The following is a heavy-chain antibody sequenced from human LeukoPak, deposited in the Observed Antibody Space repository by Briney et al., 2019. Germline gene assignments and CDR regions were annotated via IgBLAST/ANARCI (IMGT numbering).Heavy chain of an antibody. V-gene: IGHV3-48*01. CDR3: ASGVGATFLSIY. D-gene: IGHD1-26*01. Sequence: GGSLRLSCAASRFTFSSYSMNWIRQAPGKGLEWVSYISSSSSTIYYADSVKGRFTISRDNAKNSLYLQMNSLRAEDTAVYYCASGVGATFLSIYWGQGTLVTVSS. J-gene: IGHJ4*02. CDR1: RFTFSSYS. CDR2: ISSSSSTI.